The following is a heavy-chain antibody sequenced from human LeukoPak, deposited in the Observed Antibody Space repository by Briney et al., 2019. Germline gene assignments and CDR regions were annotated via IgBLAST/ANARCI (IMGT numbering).Heavy chain of an antibody. V-gene: IGHV4-61*01. Sequence: SETLSLTCTVSGGSISSSSYYWSWIRQPPGKGLEWIGYIYYSGSTNYNPSLKSRVTISVDTSKNQFSLKLCSVTAADTAVYYCAREDYDFWSGYKYLQHWGQGTLVTVSS. D-gene: IGHD3-3*01. J-gene: IGHJ1*01. CDR3: AREDYDFWSGYKYLQH. CDR1: GGSISSSSYY. CDR2: IYYSGST.